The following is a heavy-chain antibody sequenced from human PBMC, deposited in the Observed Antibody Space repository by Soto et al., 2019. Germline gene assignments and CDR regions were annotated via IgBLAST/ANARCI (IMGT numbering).Heavy chain of an antibody. CDR1: GGSISSSSYY. CDR3: ARPGGCTNGVCYSHFDY. CDR2: IYYSGST. J-gene: IGHJ4*02. V-gene: IGHV4-39*01. D-gene: IGHD2-8*01. Sequence: SETLSLTCTVSGGSISSSSYYWGWIRQPPGKGLEWIGGIYYSGSTYYNPSLKSRVTISVDTSKNQFSLKLSSVTAADTAVYYCARPGGCTNGVCYSHFDYWGQGTLVTVSS.